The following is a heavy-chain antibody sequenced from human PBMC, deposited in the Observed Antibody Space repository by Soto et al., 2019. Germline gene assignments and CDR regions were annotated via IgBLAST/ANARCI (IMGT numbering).Heavy chain of an antibody. V-gene: IGHV4-31*01. CDR1: GGSISSGGYY. J-gene: IGHJ2*01. Sequence: QVQLQESGPGLVKPSQTLSLTCTVSGGSISSGGYYWSWIRQHPGKGLEWIGYIYYSGSTYYNPSLKSLVTISVDTSKNQFSLKLSSVTAADTAVYYCAREYYDSSGPFWYFDLWGRGTLVTVSS. D-gene: IGHD3-22*01. CDR2: IYYSGST. CDR3: AREYYDSSGPFWYFDL.